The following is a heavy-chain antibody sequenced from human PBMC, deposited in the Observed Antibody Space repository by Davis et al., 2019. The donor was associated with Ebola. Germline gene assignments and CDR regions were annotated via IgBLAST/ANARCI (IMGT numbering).Heavy chain of an antibody. CDR2: ISGNGGST. J-gene: IGHJ4*02. CDR1: GFSFSSNA. D-gene: IGHD3-10*01. Sequence: GESLKISCAASGFSFSSNAMSWVRQAPGKGLEWVSGISGNGGSTYYADSVKGRFTISRDNSKNMLYVQMNSLRAEDTAVYYCAIARNYYGSQPIDYWGQRILVTVSS. V-gene: IGHV3-23*01. CDR3: AIARNYYGSQPIDY.